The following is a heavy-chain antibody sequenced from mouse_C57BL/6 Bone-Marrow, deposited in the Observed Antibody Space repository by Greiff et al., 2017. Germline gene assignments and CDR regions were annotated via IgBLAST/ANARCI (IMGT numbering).Heavy chain of an antibody. V-gene: IGHV5-16*01. CDR3: ARDDAMDY. Sequence: EVKLMESEGGLVQPGSSMKLSCTASGFTFSDYYMAWVRQVPEKGLEWVANINYDGSSTYYLDSLKSRFIISRDNAKNILYLQMSSLKSEDTATYYCARDDAMDYWGQGTSVTVSS. J-gene: IGHJ4*01. CDR2: INYDGSST. CDR1: GFTFSDYY.